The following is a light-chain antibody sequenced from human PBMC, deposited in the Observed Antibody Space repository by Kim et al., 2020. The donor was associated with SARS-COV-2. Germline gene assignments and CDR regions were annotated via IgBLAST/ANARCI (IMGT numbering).Light chain of an antibody. CDR2: DNN. J-gene: IGLJ3*02. CDR1: YFNIENNY. Sequence: QSVLTQPPSVSAALGQKVTISCSGSYFNIENNYVSWYQQLPGTAPKLLIYDNNRRFAGIPDRFSASKSGASATLAITGLQTEDEGDYYCETWDGRLAVVVFGGGTQLTVL. CDR3: ETWDGRLAVVV. V-gene: IGLV1-51*01.